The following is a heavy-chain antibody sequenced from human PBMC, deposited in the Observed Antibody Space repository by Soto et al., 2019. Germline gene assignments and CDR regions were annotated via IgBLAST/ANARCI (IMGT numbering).Heavy chain of an antibody. J-gene: IGHJ6*02. CDR1: GGTFSSYA. CDR3: ARDSWREKFTNYYYYYGMDV. D-gene: IGHD3-3*01. V-gene: IGHV1-69*13. CDR2: IIPIFGTA. Sequence: ASVKVSCKASGGTFSSYAISWVRQAPGQGLEWMGGIIPIFGTANYAQKFQGRVTITADESTSTAYMELSSLRSEETAVYYCARDSWREKFTNYYYYYGMDVWGQGTTVTVSS.